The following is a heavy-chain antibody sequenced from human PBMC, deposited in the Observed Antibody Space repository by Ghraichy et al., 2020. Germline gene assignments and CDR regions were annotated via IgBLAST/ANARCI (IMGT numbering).Heavy chain of an antibody. J-gene: IGHJ6*02. V-gene: IGHV3-7*03. CDR2: INQDGSEK. Sequence: GGSLRLSCAGSGFTFSRHWMSWVRQAPGKGLEWVANINQDGSEKYYVDSVKGRFTISRDNAKNSLYLQMNSLSAEDTAVYYCARMGQLWFGESSMDVWGQGTTVTVSS. CDR3: ARMGQLWFGESSMDV. D-gene: IGHD3-10*01. CDR1: GFTFSRHW.